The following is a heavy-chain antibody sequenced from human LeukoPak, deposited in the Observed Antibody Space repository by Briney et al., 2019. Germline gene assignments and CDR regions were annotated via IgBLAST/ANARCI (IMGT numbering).Heavy chain of an antibody. CDR3: ARHSGYGYTFDY. D-gene: IGHD5-12*01. J-gene: IGHJ4*02. CDR1: GYTFTGYY. CDR2: INPNSGGT. V-gene: IGHV1-2*02. Sequence: GASVKVSCKASGYTFTGYYIHWVRQAPGQGLEWMGYINPNSGGTNYARKFQGRVTMTRDTPISTAFMELSRLRSDDTAVYYCARHSGYGYTFDYWGQGTLVTVSS.